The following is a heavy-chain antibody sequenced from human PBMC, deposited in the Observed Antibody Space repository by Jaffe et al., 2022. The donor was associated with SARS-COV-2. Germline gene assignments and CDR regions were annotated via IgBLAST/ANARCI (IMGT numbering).Heavy chain of an antibody. V-gene: IGHV3-48*01. Sequence: EVHLVESGGGLVQPGGSLRLSCAASGFTFSSYSMNWVRQAPGKGLEWVSYISGSSGSIYYADSVKGRFTISRDNAKNSLYLQMNSLRAEDTAVYYCARDRVDSGYYYDSSGYYYWFFDLWGRGTLVTVSS. D-gene: IGHD3-22*01. CDR3: ARDRVDSGYYYDSSGYYYWFFDL. CDR2: ISGSSGSI. CDR1: GFTFSSYS. J-gene: IGHJ2*01.